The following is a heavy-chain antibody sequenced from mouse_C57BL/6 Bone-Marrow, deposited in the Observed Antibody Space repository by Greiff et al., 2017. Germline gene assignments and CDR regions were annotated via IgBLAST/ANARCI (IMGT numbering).Heavy chain of an antibody. V-gene: IGHV1-54*01. Sequence: QVQLQQSGAELVRPGTSVKVSCKASGYAFTNYLIEWVKQRPGQGLEWIGVINPGSGGTNYNEKFKGKATLTADKSSSTAYMQLSSLTSEDSAVYFCAREGFYYGSSYVEVAYWGQGTLVTVSA. D-gene: IGHD1-1*01. CDR1: GYAFTNYL. CDR3: AREGFYYGSSYVEVAY. J-gene: IGHJ3*01. CDR2: INPGSGGT.